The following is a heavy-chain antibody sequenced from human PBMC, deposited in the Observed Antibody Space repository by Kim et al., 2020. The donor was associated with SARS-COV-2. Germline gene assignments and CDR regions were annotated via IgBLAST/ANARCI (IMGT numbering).Heavy chain of an antibody. J-gene: IGHJ4*01. CDR2: I. V-gene: IGHV3-11*01. CDR3: ASHRVVSSYEY. Sequence: IKYADSVNGRFTISRDNAKNSVYLQMSGLRAEDTAVYYCASHRVVSSYEYWGHGTLVTVSS. D-gene: IGHD2-15*01.